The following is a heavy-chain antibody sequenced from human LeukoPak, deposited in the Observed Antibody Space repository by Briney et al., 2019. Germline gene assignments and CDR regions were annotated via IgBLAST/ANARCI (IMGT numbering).Heavy chain of an antibody. D-gene: IGHD6-19*01. J-gene: IGHJ1*01. CDR3: ATNGWYCLDH. V-gene: IGHV4-59*12. CDR2: LSYTGTT. Sequence: PSETLSLTCAVSGDSLSGSYWSWIRQPPGKGLEWTGFLSYTGTTSYNPSLKSRLTISVDKSNNHFSLRLTSVTAADTAVYYCATNGWYCLDHWGQGALVTVSS. CDR1: GDSLSGSY.